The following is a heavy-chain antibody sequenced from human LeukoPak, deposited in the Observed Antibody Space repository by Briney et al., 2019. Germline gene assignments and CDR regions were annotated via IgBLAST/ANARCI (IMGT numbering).Heavy chain of an antibody. Sequence: PGGSLRLSCAASGFTVSSNYMSWVRQAPGKGLEWVSVIYSGGSTYYADSVKGRFTISRDNSKNMLYLQMNSLRAEDTAVYYRAASSSWYYYYGMDVWGQGTTVTVSS. CDR3: AASSSWYYYYGMDV. CDR2: IYSGGST. V-gene: IGHV3-53*01. J-gene: IGHJ6*02. CDR1: GFTVSSNY. D-gene: IGHD6-13*01.